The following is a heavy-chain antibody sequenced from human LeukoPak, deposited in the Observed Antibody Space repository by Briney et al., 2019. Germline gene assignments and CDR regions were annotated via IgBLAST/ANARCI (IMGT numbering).Heavy chain of an antibody. D-gene: IGHD3-10*01. CDR2: IKQDGSEK. V-gene: IGHV3-7*01. CDR1: GFTFSSYW. CDR3: ARRYYYGSGSYYNVLGVFDY. J-gene: IGHJ4*02. Sequence: GGSLRLSCAASGFTFSSYWMRWVRQAPGKGLEWVANIKQDGSEKYYVDSVKGRFTISRDNAKNSLYLQMNSLRAEDTAVYYCARRYYYGSGSYYNVLGVFDYWGQGTLVTVSS.